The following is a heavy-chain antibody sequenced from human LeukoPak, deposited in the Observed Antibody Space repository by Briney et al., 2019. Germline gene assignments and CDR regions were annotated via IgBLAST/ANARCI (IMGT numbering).Heavy chain of an antibody. V-gene: IGHV3-9*01. CDR3: AKDISGSYLTVFDY. CDR2: SSWNSGSI. Sequence: GGSLRLSCAASGFTFDDYAMHGVRQAPGKGVEWVSGSSWNSGSIGYADSVKGRFTISRDNAKNSLYLQMNSLRAEDTALYYCAKDISGSYLTVFDYWGQGTLVTVSS. D-gene: IGHD1-26*01. CDR1: GFTFDDYA. J-gene: IGHJ4*02.